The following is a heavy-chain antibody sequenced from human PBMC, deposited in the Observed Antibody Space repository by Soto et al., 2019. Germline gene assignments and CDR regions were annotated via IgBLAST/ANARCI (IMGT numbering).Heavy chain of an antibody. V-gene: IGHV1-69*02. Sequence: QVQLVQSGDEVKKPGSSVKVSCKASGGTFSSYTISWVRQAPGQGLEWMGRIIPILGIAHYAQKFQGRVTIPADKSTSAAYMELSSLRSEDTAVYYCACTVTRCDGDYCGQGTLVTVSS. CDR1: GGTFSSYT. J-gene: IGHJ4*02. CDR3: ACTVTRCDGDY. D-gene: IGHD2-21*01. CDR2: IIPILGIA.